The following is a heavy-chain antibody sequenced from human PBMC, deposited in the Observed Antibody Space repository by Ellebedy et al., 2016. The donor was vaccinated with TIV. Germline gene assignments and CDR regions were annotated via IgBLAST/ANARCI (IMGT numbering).Heavy chain of an antibody. V-gene: IGHV4-34*01. Sequence: SETLSLTXGVSGGAFSGYYWSWIRQPPGKGLEWIGEINDSGNTNYNPSLKSRVTISVDTSKKEFSLKVTSATAADTAVYYCARGRGYYGSGTYYLYYWGQGTLVTVSS. J-gene: IGHJ4*02. CDR1: GGAFSGYY. CDR3: ARGRGYYGSGTYYLYY. CDR2: INDSGNT. D-gene: IGHD3-10*01.